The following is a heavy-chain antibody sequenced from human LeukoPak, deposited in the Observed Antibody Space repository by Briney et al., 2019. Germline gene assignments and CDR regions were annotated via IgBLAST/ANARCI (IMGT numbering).Heavy chain of an antibody. Sequence: GGSLRLSCAASGFTVSSNYMSWVRQAPGKGLEWVSVIYSGGSTYYADSVKGPFTISRDNSKNTLYLQMNSLRAEDTAVYYCAKEMDYYDSSGYYNVWGQGTMVTVSS. D-gene: IGHD3-22*01. J-gene: IGHJ3*01. V-gene: IGHV3-53*01. CDR2: IYSGGST. CDR3: AKEMDYYDSSGYYNV. CDR1: GFTVSSNY.